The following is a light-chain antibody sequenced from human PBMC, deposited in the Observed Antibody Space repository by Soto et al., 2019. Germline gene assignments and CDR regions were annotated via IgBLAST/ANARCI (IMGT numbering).Light chain of an antibody. Sequence: EIVLTQSPGTLSLSPGERATLSCRSSHSVSSNYLAWYQQKPGQAPRLLIYDVSSSATGIPDRFSGSGSGTDFTLTISRLETVDFAVYYCQQYGISPTFGQGTKVEIK. J-gene: IGKJ1*01. V-gene: IGKV3-20*01. CDR2: DVS. CDR1: HSVSSNY. CDR3: QQYGISPT.